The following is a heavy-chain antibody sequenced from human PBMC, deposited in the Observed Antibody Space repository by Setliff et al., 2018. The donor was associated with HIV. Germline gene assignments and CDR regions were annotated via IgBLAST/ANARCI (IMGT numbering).Heavy chain of an antibody. CDR2: IYHSVNT. Sequence: PSETLSLTCTVSGYSISSDYYWGWIRQSPGKGLEWIGNIYHSVNTYYNPSLKSRVTISADATKNQFSLKLTSVTAADTAVYYCARTPKGDYGDYESVGYFDYWGQGTLVTVSS. CDR3: ARTPKGDYGDYESVGYFDY. J-gene: IGHJ4*02. V-gene: IGHV4-38-2*02. CDR1: GYSISSDYY. D-gene: IGHD4-17*01.